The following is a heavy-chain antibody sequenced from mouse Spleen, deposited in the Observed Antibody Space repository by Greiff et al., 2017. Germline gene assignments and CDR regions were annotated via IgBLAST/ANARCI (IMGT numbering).Heavy chain of an antibody. D-gene: IGHD1-1*01. J-gene: IGHJ2*01. V-gene: IGHV1S22*01. CDR3: TREGYYGSSYAFDY. CDR2: IYPGSGST. CDR1: GYTFTSYW. Sequence: LQQPGSELVRPGASVKLSCKASGYTFTSYWMHWVKQRHGQGLEWIGNIYPGSGSTNYDEKFKSKGTLTVDTSSSTAYMHLSSLTSEDSAVYYCTREGYYGSSYAFDYWGQGTTLTVSS.